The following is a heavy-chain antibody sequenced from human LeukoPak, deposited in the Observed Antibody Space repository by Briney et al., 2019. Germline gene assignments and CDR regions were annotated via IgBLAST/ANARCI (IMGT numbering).Heavy chain of an antibody. Sequence: GGSLRLSCVASGLAFSSYSMHWVRQAPGKGLEWVGVISYDGSDEYYTDSVKGRFTISRDNSKNTVYLQMNSLRADNTAVYYCARDFTPEWFDIHWGQGTLVTVSS. CDR2: ISYDGSDE. V-gene: IGHV3-30*04. CDR3: ARDFTPEWFDIH. D-gene: IGHD3-3*01. J-gene: IGHJ4*02. CDR1: GLAFSSYS.